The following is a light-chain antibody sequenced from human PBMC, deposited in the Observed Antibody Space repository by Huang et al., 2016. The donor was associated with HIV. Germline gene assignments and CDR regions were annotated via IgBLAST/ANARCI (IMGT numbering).Light chain of an antibody. CDR1: QDITKF. Sequence: DIQMTQSPSSLAASVGDRVTITCQASQDITKFLNWYQQKPGQPPKLLMYEASTLETGVPSRFSGSGSGTHFSFTISSLQPEDFAIYYCQHYDSLPYTFGQGTKLEIK. CDR3: QHYDSLPYT. CDR2: EAS. V-gene: IGKV1-33*01. J-gene: IGKJ2*01.